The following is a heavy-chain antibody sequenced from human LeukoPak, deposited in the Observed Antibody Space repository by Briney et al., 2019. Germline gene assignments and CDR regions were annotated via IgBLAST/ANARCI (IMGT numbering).Heavy chain of an antibody. J-gene: IGHJ6*02. CDR2: ISASGGST. Sequence: PGGSLRLSCAASGFTFSSYAMNWVRQAPGKGLEWVSAISASGGSTYYADSVKGRFTISRDNSKNTLYLQVNSLRAEDTAVYYCAKRHCSGGSYLGDYYGMDVWGQGTTVTVSS. CDR1: GFTFSSYA. V-gene: IGHV3-23*01. CDR3: AKRHCSGGSYLGDYYGMDV. D-gene: IGHD2-15*01.